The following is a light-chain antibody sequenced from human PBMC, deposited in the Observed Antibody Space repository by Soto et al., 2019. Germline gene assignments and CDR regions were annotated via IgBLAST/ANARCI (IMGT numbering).Light chain of an antibody. Sequence: QSVLTQPPSASGTPGQRVTISCSGSSSNIGSNTVNWYKHLPGTAPKLLIYGSTNRPSGVPGRFSGSKSGTSASLAITGLQAEDEADYYCQSYDSSLSGYVFGAGTKVTVL. CDR2: GST. CDR3: QSYDSSLSGYV. CDR1: SSNIGSNT. V-gene: IGLV1-40*01. J-gene: IGLJ1*01.